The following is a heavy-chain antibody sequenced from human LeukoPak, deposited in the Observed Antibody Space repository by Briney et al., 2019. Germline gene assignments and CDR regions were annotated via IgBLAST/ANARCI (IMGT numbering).Heavy chain of an antibody. CDR1: GYTFTGYY. D-gene: IGHD1-26*01. V-gene: IGHV1-2*02. Sequence: GASVKVSCKASGYTFTGYYMHWVRQAPGQGVEWMGWINSNSGGTNYAPKFQGRVTMTRDTSISTAFMDLSRLTSDDTALYYCARVYSGSYGCDYWGQGTLVTVSS. CDR2: INSNSGGT. J-gene: IGHJ4*02. CDR3: ARVYSGSYGCDY.